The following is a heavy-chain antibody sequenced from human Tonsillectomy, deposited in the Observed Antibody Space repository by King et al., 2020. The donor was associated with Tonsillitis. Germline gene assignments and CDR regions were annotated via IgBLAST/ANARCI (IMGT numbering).Heavy chain of an antibody. J-gene: IGHJ6*02. D-gene: IGHD2-2*01. V-gene: IGHV3-30*18. CDR3: AKDLGQVVVVPYGMDV. CDR2: ISYDGSNK. CDR1: GFTFSSYG. Sequence: VQLVESGGGVVQPGRSLRLSCAASGFTFSSYGMHWVRQAPGKGLEWVAVISYDGSNKYYADSVKGRFTISRDNYKNTLYLQMNSLRAEDTAVYYCAKDLGQVVVVPYGMDVWGQGTTVTVSS.